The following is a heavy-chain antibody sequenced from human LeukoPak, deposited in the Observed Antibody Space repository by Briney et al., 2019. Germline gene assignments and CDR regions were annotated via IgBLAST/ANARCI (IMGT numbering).Heavy chain of an antibody. V-gene: IGHV1-18*01. D-gene: IGHD3-22*01. CDR2: ISAYNGNT. CDR3: ATGYYDSSGYLLFDY. Sequence: GASVKVSCKASGYIFTSDGISWVRQAPGQGLEWMGWISAYNGNTNYAQKLQGRVTMTTDTSTSTAYMELRSLRSDDTAVYYCATGYYDSSGYLLFDYWGQGTLVTVSS. J-gene: IGHJ4*02. CDR1: GYIFTSDG.